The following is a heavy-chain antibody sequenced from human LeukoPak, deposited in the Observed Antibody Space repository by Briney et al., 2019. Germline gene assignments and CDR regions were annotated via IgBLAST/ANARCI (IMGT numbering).Heavy chain of an antibody. CDR2: MNPNSGNT. CDR3: ARGRRGRSRTSHNWFDP. Sequence: ASVKVSCKASGYTFTSYDINWVRRATGQGLEWMGWMNPNSGNTGYAQKFQGRVTMTRNTSISTAYMELSSLRSEDTAVYYCARGRRGRSRTSHNWFDPWGQGTLVTVSS. CDR1: GYTFTSYD. J-gene: IGHJ5*02. D-gene: IGHD3-10*01. V-gene: IGHV1-8*01.